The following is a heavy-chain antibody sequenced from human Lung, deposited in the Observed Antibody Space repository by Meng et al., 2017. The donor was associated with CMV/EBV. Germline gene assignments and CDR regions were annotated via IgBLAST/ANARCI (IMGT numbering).Heavy chain of an antibody. V-gene: IGHV1-18*01. D-gene: IGHD1-26*01. Sequence: AQLVQSGGAVKKPGASVKGSCKASGYTFTNYGITWVRQAPGQGLEWMGWINAYNGDTNYAQTLQGRVTMTTDTSTSTAYMELRSLRSDDTAVYYCARVEVGITSGDYWGQGTLVTVSS. CDR3: ARVEVGITSGDY. CDR1: GYTFTNYG. CDR2: INAYNGDT. J-gene: IGHJ4*02.